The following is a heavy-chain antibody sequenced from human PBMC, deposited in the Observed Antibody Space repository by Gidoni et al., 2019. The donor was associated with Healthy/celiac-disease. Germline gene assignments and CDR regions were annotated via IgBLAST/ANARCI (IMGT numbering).Heavy chain of an antibody. CDR2: IYWDDDK. CDR1: GFSLSTSGVG. Sequence: QITLKESGPTLVKPTQTLTLTCTFSGFSLSTSGVGVGWIRQPPGKALEWLALIYWDDDKRYSPSLKSRLTITKDTSKNQVVLTMTNMDPVDTATYYCAHRSSWVHTDYFDYWGQGTLVTVSS. J-gene: IGHJ4*02. CDR3: AHRSSWVHTDYFDY. D-gene: IGHD1-1*01. V-gene: IGHV2-5*02.